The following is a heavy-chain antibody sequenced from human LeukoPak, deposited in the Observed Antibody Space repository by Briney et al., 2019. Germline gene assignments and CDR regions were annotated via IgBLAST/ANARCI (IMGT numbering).Heavy chain of an antibody. J-gene: IGHJ4*02. D-gene: IGHD3-3*01. CDR3: ARAPHNPITIFGVDPEYYFDY. CDR1: GGSISSGGYY. CDR2: IYYSGST. V-gene: IGHV4-31*03. Sequence: PSETLSLTCTVSGGSISSGGYYWSWIRQHPGKGLEWIGYIYYSGSTYYNPSLKSRVTISVDTSKNQFSLKLSSVTAADTAVYYCARAPHNPITIFGVDPEYYFDYWGQGTLVTVSS.